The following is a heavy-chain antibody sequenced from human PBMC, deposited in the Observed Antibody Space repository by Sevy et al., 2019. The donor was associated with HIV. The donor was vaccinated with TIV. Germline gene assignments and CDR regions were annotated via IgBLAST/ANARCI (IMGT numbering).Heavy chain of an antibody. CDR1: GGSISSYY. CDR3: AREVDSSGYYAFTNWFDP. J-gene: IGHJ5*02. D-gene: IGHD3-22*01. Sequence: SETLSLTCTVSGGSISSYYWSWIRQPAGKGLEWIGRIYTSGSTNYNPSLKSRVTMSVDTSKNQFSLKLSSVTAADTAVYYCAREVDSSGYYAFTNWFDPWGQGPLVTVSS. CDR2: IYTSGST. V-gene: IGHV4-4*07.